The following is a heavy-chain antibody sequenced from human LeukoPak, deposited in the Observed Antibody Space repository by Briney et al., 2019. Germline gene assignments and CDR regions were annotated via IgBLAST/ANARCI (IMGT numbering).Heavy chain of an antibody. Sequence: GGSLRLSCAASGFTFSNYAMSWVRQAPGQGLQWVSTISDSGYSTYYADSVKGRFTISRDNYKNTLSLQMDSLRAEDTAIYYCAKVPYSDYGSGRPPFMDVWGQGTTVAVSS. CDR1: GFTFSNYA. CDR3: AKVPYSDYGSGRPPFMDV. D-gene: IGHD3-10*01. J-gene: IGHJ6*02. CDR2: ISDSGYST. V-gene: IGHV3-23*01.